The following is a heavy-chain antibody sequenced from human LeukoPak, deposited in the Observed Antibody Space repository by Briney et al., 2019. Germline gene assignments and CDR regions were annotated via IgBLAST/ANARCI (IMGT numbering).Heavy chain of an antibody. D-gene: IGHD3-10*01. CDR3: AKGRVFDY. CDR2: ISGSGDST. Sequence: GGSLRLSCAASGFTFSSYAISGVRQAPGKGLEWVSVISGSGDSTYYADSVKGRFTISRDNSKNTLYLQMNSLRAEDTAVYYCAKGRVFDYWGQGTLVTVSS. CDR1: GFTFSSYA. V-gene: IGHV3-23*01. J-gene: IGHJ4*02.